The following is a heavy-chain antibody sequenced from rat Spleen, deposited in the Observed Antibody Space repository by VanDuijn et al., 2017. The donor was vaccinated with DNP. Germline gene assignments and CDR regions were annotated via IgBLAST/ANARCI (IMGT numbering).Heavy chain of an antibody. V-gene: IGHV2-30*01. CDR1: GFSLTSQN. CDR2: IGTGGST. J-gene: IGHJ2*01. D-gene: IGHD4-1*01. Sequence: QVQLKESGPGLVQPSQTLSLTCTVAGFSLTSQNVHWVRQSPGKGLEWMGIIGTGGSTEYNSALKSRLSISRDTSKNQIFLKMNSLQTEDSATYYCARDWDGYNIDYWGQGLMVTVSS. CDR3: ARDWDGYNIDY.